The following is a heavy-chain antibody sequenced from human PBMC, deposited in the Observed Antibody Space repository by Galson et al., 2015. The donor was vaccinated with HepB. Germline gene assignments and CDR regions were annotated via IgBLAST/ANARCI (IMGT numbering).Heavy chain of an antibody. D-gene: IGHD3-10*01. V-gene: IGHV4-4*02. Sequence: LSLTCAVSGDSISNDRWWSRVRQPPGEGLEWIGEAYHSGGTNYRPSLKSRVTISVDKSKNQFSLKLTSVTAADTAVYYCARAKEGRGYFDYWGQGTLVTVSS. CDR1: GDSISNDRW. J-gene: IGHJ4*02. CDR2: AYHSGGT. CDR3: ARAKEGRGYFDY.